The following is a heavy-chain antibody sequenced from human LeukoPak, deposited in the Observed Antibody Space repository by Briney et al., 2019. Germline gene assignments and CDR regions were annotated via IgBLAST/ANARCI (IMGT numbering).Heavy chain of an antibody. J-gene: IGHJ5*02. CDR2: IYPLDSIT. D-gene: IGHD4-17*01. CDR1: GYDFSTKW. CDR3: ARLAPDYADYWFDP. Sequence: KPGESLKISCQTSGYDFSTKWIGWVCQMPGKGLEWMGIIYPLDSITRYSPSFQGHVTISADTSINTAYLQWASLKPSDTAIYYCARLAPDYADYWFDPWGQGTLVTVSS. V-gene: IGHV5-51*03.